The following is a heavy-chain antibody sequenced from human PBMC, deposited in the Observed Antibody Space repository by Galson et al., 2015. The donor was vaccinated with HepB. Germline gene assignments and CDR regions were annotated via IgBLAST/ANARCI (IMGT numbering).Heavy chain of an antibody. Sequence: SLRLSCAASGFTFSTYGMTWVRQAPGKGLEWVSRISSGSRTVYYADSVRGRITITRDNADNPLYLQMNSLRAEDTAVYYCARAGYSAGYYPDWGQGTLVTVSS. J-gene: IGHJ4*02. CDR1: GFTFSTYG. CDR2: ISSGSRTV. V-gene: IGHV3-48*04. CDR3: ARAGYSAGYYPD. D-gene: IGHD6-25*01.